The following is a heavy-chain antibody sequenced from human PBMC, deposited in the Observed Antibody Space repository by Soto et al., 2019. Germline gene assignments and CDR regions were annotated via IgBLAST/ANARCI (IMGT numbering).Heavy chain of an antibody. CDR1: GYTFTSYG. CDR3: ARDQYDFWSGYDFGGAFDI. CDR2: ISAYNGNT. J-gene: IGHJ3*02. V-gene: IGHV1-18*01. D-gene: IGHD3-3*01. Sequence: ASVKVSCKASGYTFTSYGISWVRQAPGQGLEWMGWISAYNGNTNYAQKLQGRVTMTTDTSTSTAYMELRSLRSDDTAVYYCARDQYDFWSGYDFGGAFDIWGQGTMVTVSS.